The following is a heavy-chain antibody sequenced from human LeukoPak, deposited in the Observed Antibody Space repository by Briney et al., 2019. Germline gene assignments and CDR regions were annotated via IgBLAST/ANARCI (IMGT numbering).Heavy chain of an antibody. D-gene: IGHD3-22*01. CDR3: ARGGGYDSSDYPPYYFDY. V-gene: IGHV4-39*02. Sequence: SQTLSLTCTVSGGSTTSSSYYWGWIRQPPGKGLEWIGSMYYSGSTYYNPSLKSRVTISVDTSKNQFSLKLSSVTAADTAVYYCARGGGYDSSDYPPYYFDYRGQGTLVTVSS. J-gene: IGHJ4*02. CDR1: GGSTTSSSYY. CDR2: MYYSGST.